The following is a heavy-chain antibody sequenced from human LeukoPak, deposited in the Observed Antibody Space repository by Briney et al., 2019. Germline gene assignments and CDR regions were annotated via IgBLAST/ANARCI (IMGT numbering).Heavy chain of an antibody. Sequence: GGSLRLSCAASGFTFSSYAMSWVRQAPGKGLEWVANIKQDGSEKYYVDSVKGRFTISRDNAKNSLYLQMNSLRAEDTAVYYCARPRPYYGMDVWGQGTTVTVSS. CDR2: IKQDGSEK. J-gene: IGHJ6*02. CDR1: GFTFSSYA. CDR3: ARPRPYYGMDV. V-gene: IGHV3-7*01.